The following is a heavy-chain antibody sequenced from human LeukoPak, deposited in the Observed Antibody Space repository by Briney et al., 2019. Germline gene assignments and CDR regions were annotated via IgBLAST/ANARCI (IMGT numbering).Heavy chain of an antibody. CDR2: IYYSGST. D-gene: IGHD3-10*01. CDR1: GGSISSSSYY. V-gene: IGHV4-39*07. CDR3: ARETITMVRGVIWENDDY. Sequence: PSETLSLTCTVSGGSISSSSYYWGWIRQPPGKGLEWIGSIYYSGSTYYNPSLKSRVTISVDTSKNQFSLKLSSVTAADTAVYYCARETITMVRGVIWENDDYWGQGTLVTVSS. J-gene: IGHJ4*02.